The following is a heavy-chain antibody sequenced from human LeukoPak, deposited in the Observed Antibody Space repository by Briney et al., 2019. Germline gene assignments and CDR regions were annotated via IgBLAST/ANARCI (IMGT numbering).Heavy chain of an antibody. CDR2: IYPRDSHT. CDR1: GYSFTDYW. CDR3: TRFDFYYYYMDF. Sequence: GESLKISCKASGYSFTDYWIGWVRQMPGKGLEWMGIIYPRDSHTIYSPSFQGQVTVSADKSITTAYLQWSSLKASDTAIYYCTRFDFYYYYMDFWGKGATVSVSS. V-gene: IGHV5-51*01. J-gene: IGHJ6*03.